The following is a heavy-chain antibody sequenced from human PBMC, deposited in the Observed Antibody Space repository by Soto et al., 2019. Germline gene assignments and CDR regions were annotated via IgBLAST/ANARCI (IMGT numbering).Heavy chain of an antibody. V-gene: IGHV4-31*03. J-gene: IGHJ4*02. Sequence: SETLSLTCTVSGGSIISGGYCWICIRQHPWKGLEWIGYIYYSGSTYYNPSLKSRVTISVDTSKNQFSLKLSSVTAADTAVYYCARDRTGDYGGNRQPYYFDYWGQGTLVTVSS. CDR1: GGSIISGGYC. D-gene: IGHD4-17*01. CDR3: ARDRTGDYGGNRQPYYFDY. CDR2: IYYSGST.